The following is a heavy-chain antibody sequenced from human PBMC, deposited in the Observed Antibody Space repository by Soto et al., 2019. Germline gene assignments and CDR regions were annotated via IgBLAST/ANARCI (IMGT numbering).Heavy chain of an antibody. CDR2: ISYDGSNK. D-gene: IGHD4-4*01. CDR3: ARPLWRDDYNWGYFDL. V-gene: IGHV3-30-3*01. CDR1: GFTFSSFA. J-gene: IGHJ2*01. Sequence: GGSLRLSCAASGFTFSSFAMHWVRQAPGKGLEWVAVISYDGSNKYYADSVKGRFTISRDNSKNTLYLQMNSLRAEDTAVYYCARPLWRDDYNWGYFDLWGRGTLVTVSS.